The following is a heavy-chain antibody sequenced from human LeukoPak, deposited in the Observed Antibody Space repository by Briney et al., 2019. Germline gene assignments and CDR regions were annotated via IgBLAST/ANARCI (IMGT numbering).Heavy chain of an antibody. CDR3: ANVGLYCSGTNCYEWDFEY. CDR2: IKKDGSEK. J-gene: IGHJ4*02. Sequence: PGGSLRLSCAASGFTFSTYWMSGVRQAPGKGLEWVANIKKDGSEKYYVDSVKGRFTISRDNAKKSLYLQMNSLRSEDTAVYYCANVGLYCSGTNCYEWDFEYWGQGTLVTVSS. D-gene: IGHD2-15*01. CDR1: GFTFSTYW. V-gene: IGHV3-7*01.